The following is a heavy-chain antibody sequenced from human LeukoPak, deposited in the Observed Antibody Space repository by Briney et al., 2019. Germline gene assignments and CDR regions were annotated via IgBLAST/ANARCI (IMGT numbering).Heavy chain of an antibody. V-gene: IGHV4-34*01. D-gene: IGHD6-19*01. CDR3: ARRQWLVPFDY. CDR1: GGSFSGYY. CDR2: INHSGST. Sequence: SETLSLTCAVYGGSFSGYYWSWVRQPPGKGLEWIGEINHSGSTNYNPSLKSRVTISVDTSKNQFSLKLSSVTAADTAVYYCARRQWLVPFDYWGQGTLVTVSS. J-gene: IGHJ4*02.